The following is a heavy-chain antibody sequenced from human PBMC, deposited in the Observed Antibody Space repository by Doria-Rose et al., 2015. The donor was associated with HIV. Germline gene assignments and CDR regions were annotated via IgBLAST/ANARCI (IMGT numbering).Heavy chain of an antibody. J-gene: IGHJ4*02. V-gene: IGHV1-3*01. Sequence: EVKKPGASVTVSCKTSGYTFSAYAIHWVRQAPGQRLEWMGWLNVGNGDTRYSRKFQDRVTITSDTSANTGYMALSSLRSEDTAVYYCARIHSLSSSSLGHWGQGTLVTVSS. CDR1: GYTFSAYA. CDR3: ARIHSLSSSSLGH. D-gene: IGHD6-13*01. CDR2: LNVGNGDT.